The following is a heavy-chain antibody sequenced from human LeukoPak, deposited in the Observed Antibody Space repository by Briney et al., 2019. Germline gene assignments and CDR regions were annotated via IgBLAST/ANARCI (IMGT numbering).Heavy chain of an antibody. V-gene: IGHV1-69*05. J-gene: IGHJ4*02. CDR1: GGTFSSYA. CDR3: ARDYYYDSSGYAS. D-gene: IGHD3-22*01. CDR2: IIPIFGTA. Sequence: SVKVSCKASGGTFSSYAISWVRQAPGQGLEWMGRIIPIFGTANYAQKFQGRVTITTDDSTSTAYMELSSLRSEDTAVYYCARDYYYDSSGYASWGQGTLVTVSS.